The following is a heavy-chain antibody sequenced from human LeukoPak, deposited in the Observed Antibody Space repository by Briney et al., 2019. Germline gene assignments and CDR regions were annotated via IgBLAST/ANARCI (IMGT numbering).Heavy chain of an antibody. CDR1: GYTSGYTFSNYN. V-gene: IGHV1-69*02. CDR3: ARRGFDY. D-gene: IGHD3-10*01. Sequence: ASVKVSCKASGYTSGYTFSNYNIHWVRQAPGQGLEWMGRIIPILGIANYAQKFQGRVTITADKSTSTAYMELSSLRSDDTAVYYCARRGFDYWGQGTLVTVSS. J-gene: IGHJ4*02. CDR2: IIPILGIA.